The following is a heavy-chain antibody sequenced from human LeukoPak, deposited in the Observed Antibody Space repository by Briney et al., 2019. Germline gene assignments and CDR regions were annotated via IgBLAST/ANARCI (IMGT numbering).Heavy chain of an antibody. J-gene: IGHJ3*02. Sequence: ASVKVSCKVSGYTLTELSMHWVRQAPGKGLEWMGGFDPEDGETIYAQKFQGRVTMTEDTSTDTAYMELSSLRSEDTAMYYCASLTDSGGYKDAFDIWGQGTMVTVS. V-gene: IGHV1-24*01. D-gene: IGHD3-22*01. CDR2: FDPEDGET. CDR1: GYTLTELS. CDR3: ASLTDSGGYKDAFDI.